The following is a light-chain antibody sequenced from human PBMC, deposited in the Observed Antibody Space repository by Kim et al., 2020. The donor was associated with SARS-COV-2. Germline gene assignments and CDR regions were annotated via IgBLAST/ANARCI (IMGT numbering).Light chain of an antibody. J-gene: IGKJ4*01. CDR1: QSVSDY. V-gene: IGKV3-11*01. Sequence: FSPGERATTLCRASQSVSDYVVWYQQKPGQAPRLLIHDAANRATGIPARCSGSGAGTDFILTISSLEPEDFGTYYCQQRSKWPLTFGGGTKVDIK. CDR3: QQRSKWPLT. CDR2: DAA.